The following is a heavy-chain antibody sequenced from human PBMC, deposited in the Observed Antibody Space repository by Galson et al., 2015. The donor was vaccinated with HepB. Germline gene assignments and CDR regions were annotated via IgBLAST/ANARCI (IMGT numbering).Heavy chain of an antibody. Sequence: SLRLSCAASGFTFSSFAMHWVRQAPGKGLEWVGFISYDGSRKNYADSMKGRFTVSRDSAKNSLYLQMNSLRAEDTALYYCARVADVDYGDHSHFDYWGQGTLVTVSS. CDR2: ISYDGSRK. CDR3: ARVADVDYGDHSHFDY. V-gene: IGHV3-30*04. J-gene: IGHJ4*02. CDR1: GFTFSSFA. D-gene: IGHD4/OR15-4a*01.